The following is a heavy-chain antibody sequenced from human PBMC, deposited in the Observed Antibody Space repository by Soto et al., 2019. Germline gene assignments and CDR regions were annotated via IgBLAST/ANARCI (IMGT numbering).Heavy chain of an antibody. J-gene: IGHJ6*02. CDR3: ARRTSSSWYEGVYYYYYGMDV. CDR1: GGSISSSSYY. V-gene: IGHV4-39*01. CDR2: IYYSGST. D-gene: IGHD6-13*01. Sequence: QLQLQESGPGLVKPSETLSLTCTVSGGSISSSSYYWGWIRQPPGKGLEWIGSIYYSGSTYYNPSLKSRVTISVHTPKNQFSLKLSSVTAADTAVYYCARRTSSSWYEGVYYYYYGMDVWGQGTTVTVSS.